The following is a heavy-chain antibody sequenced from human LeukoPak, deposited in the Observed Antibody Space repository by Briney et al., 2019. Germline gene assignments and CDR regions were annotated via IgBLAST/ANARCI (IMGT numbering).Heavy chain of an antibody. CDR2: INPSGGST. Sequence: ASVKVSCKASGYTFTSYYMHWVRQAPGQGLEWMGIINPSGGSTSYAQKFQGRVTMTRDTSTSTVYMELSSLRSEDTAVYYCARAAKWGGGKSGYSGYDWGIDYWGQGTLVTVSS. V-gene: IGHV1-46*01. CDR1: GYTFTSYY. D-gene: IGHD5-12*01. J-gene: IGHJ4*02. CDR3: ARAAKWGGGKSGYSGYDWGIDY.